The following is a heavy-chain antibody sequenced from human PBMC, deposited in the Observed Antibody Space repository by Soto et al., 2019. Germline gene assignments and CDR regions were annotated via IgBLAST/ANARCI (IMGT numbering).Heavy chain of an antibody. CDR1: GGSIISGSYS. J-gene: IGHJ6*02. Sequence: SETLSLTCSVSGGSIISGSYSWGWIRQPPGKGLEWIGTIYYIGNPYYTPSLKSRLTISVDTSKNQLSLKLSSVTAADTAVYYCVRLRGYCITTDCHGSYAMDVWGQGTAVTVSS. CDR2: IYYIGNP. V-gene: IGHV4-39*01. D-gene: IGHD2-15*01. CDR3: VRLRGYCITTDCHGSYAMDV.